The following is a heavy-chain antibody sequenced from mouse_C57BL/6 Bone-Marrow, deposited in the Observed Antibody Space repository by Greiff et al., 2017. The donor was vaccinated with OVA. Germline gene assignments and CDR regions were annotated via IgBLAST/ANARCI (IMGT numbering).Heavy chain of an antibody. CDR3: TRDGLRVPFDD. V-gene: IGHV5-9-1*02. J-gene: IGHJ2*01. Sequence: EVQRVESGAGLVKPGGSLKLSCAASGFTFSSYAMSWVRQTPEQRLEWVAYISSGGDYIYYADTVKGRFTISRDNARNTLYLQMSSLKSEDTAMYYWTRDGLRVPFDDWGQGTTLTVSS. CDR1: GFTFSSYA. CDR2: ISSGGDYI. D-gene: IGHD3-2*02.